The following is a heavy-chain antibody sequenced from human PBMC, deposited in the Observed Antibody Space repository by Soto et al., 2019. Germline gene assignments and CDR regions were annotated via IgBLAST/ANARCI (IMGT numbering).Heavy chain of an antibody. J-gene: IGHJ1*01. CDR1: GYTFSNYG. CDR3: ARGGSSWSAEYYQH. D-gene: IGHD6-13*01. V-gene: IGHV1-18*01. CDR2: ISGYNGNT. Sequence: ASVKVSCKASGYTFSNYGISWVRQAPGQGPEWMGWISGYNGNTNYAQTLQGRVTMTTDTSTSTAYMELRSLRYDDTAVYYCARGGSSWSAEYYQHWGQGTLVTVSS.